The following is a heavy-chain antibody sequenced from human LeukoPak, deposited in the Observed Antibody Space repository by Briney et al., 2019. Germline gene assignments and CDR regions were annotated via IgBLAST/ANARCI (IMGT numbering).Heavy chain of an antibody. D-gene: IGHD6-19*01. CDR3: AVCIAVAPTKNAFDI. Sequence: SVKVSCKASGGTFSSYAISWVRQAPGQGLEWMGRIIPIFGTANYAQKFQGRVTITTDESTSTAYMELSSLRSEDTAVYYCAVCIAVAPTKNAFDIWGQGTTVTVSS. CDR1: GGTFSSYA. J-gene: IGHJ3*02. V-gene: IGHV1-69*05. CDR2: IIPIFGTA.